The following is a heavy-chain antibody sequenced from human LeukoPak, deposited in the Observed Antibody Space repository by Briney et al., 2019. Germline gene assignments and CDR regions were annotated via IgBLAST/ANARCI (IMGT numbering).Heavy chain of an antibody. J-gene: IGHJ4*02. V-gene: IGHV3-21*01. Sequence: GGSLRLSCAASEFTFSSYFMNWVRQAPGKGLEWVSSISSGSTYIYYADSVKGRFTISRDNAKNSLYLQMNSLRAQDTAVYYCARGYSYGASGFDYWGQGTLVTVSS. CDR3: ARGYSYGASGFDY. CDR1: EFTFSSYF. CDR2: ISSGSTYI. D-gene: IGHD5-18*01.